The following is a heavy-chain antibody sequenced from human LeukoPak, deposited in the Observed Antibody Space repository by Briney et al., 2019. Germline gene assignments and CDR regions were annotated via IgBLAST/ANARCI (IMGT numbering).Heavy chain of an antibody. V-gene: IGHV4-39*07. J-gene: IGHJ4*02. CDR2: INHSGST. CDR3: ARGLRRDVFFY. CDR1: GGSISSGGYY. Sequence: PSETLSLTCTVSGGSISSGGYYWSWIRQPPGKGLEWIGEINHSGSTNYNPSLKSRVTISVDTSKNQFSLKLSSVTAADTAVYYCARGLRRDVFFYWGQGTLVTVSS. D-gene: IGHD3-16*01.